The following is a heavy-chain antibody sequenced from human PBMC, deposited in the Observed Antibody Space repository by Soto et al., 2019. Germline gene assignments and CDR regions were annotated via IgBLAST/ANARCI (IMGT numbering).Heavy chain of an antibody. CDR1: GASISSGGSS. CDR2: ISHTGTT. J-gene: IGHJ4*02. Sequence: SETLSLTCTVSGASISSGGSSWSWILQPPGQGLEWIAYISHTGTTDYNPSLQSRVTASVDRPKNQFSLKLSSVTAADTAVYYCARGISVTATTPYFDYWGQGAQVT. V-gene: IGHV4-30-2*01. D-gene: IGHD2-21*02. CDR3: ARGISVTATTPYFDY.